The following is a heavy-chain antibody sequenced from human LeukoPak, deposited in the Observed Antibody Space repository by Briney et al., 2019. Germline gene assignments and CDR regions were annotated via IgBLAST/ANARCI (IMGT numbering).Heavy chain of an antibody. V-gene: IGHV3-23*01. Sequence: GGSLRLSCAASGFSFSSFSMNWVRQAPGKGLEWVSAISGSGGNTYYADSVKGRFTISRDNSKNTLYLQMNSLRAEDTAVYYCAKGTMGRGFGYWGQGTLVTVSS. J-gene: IGHJ4*02. D-gene: IGHD3-10*01. CDR3: AKGTMGRGFGY. CDR2: ISGSGGNT. CDR1: GFSFSSFS.